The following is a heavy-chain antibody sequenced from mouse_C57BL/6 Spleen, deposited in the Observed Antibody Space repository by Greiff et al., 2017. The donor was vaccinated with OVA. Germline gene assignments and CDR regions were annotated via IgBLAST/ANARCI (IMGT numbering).Heavy chain of an antibody. CDR3: ARGDPYYCDY. CDR2: IDPSDSYT. Sequence: QVQLQQPGAELVKPGASVKLSCKASGYTFTSYWMQWVKQRPGQGLEWIGEIDPSDSYTNSNQKFTGKATLTVDTSSSTAYMQLSSLTSEDSAVYYGARGDPYYCDYWGKGTTHTVSS. V-gene: IGHV1-50*01. J-gene: IGHJ2*01. CDR1: GYTFTSYW.